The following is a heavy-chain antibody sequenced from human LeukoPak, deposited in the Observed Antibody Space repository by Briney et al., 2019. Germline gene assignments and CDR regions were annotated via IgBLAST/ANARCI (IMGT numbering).Heavy chain of an antibody. CDR2: ISGSGGST. Sequence: GGSLRLSCAASGFTFSSYAMSWVRQAPGKGLEWVSAISGSGGSTCYADSVKGRFTISRDNSKNTLYLQMNSLRAEDTAVYYCAKDMVLLRFLEWPTPSFDYWGQGTLVTVSS. J-gene: IGHJ4*02. D-gene: IGHD3-3*01. V-gene: IGHV3-23*01. CDR1: GFTFSSYA. CDR3: AKDMVLLRFLEWPTPSFDY.